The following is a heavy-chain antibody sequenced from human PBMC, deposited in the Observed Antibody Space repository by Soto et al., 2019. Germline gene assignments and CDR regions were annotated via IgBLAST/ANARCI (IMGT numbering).Heavy chain of an antibody. Sequence: GESLKISCKGSGYSFTSYWIGWVRQMPGKGLEWMGIIYPGDSDTRYSPSFQGQVTISADKSINTAYLQWSSLKASDTAMYYCARHGRYCSSTSCYHKWFDPWGQGTLVTVSS. CDR1: GYSFTSYW. V-gene: IGHV5-51*01. CDR3: ARHGRYCSSTSCYHKWFDP. J-gene: IGHJ5*02. D-gene: IGHD2-2*01. CDR2: IYPGDSDT.